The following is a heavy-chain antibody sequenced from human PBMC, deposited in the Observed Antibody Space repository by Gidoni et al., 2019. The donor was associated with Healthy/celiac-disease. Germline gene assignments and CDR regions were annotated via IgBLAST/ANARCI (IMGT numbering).Heavy chain of an antibody. V-gene: IGHV1-2*02. Sequence: QVQLVQSGAEVKKPGASVKVSCKASGYPFTGYYMHWGRQAPGQGLEWMGWINPNSGGTNDAQKFQGRVTMTRDTSISTAYMELSRLRSDDTAVYYCARAAGEGAVVRPFDYWGQGTLVTVSS. D-gene: IGHD3-16*01. CDR3: ARAAGEGAVVRPFDY. CDR1: GYPFTGYY. J-gene: IGHJ4*02. CDR2: INPNSGGT.